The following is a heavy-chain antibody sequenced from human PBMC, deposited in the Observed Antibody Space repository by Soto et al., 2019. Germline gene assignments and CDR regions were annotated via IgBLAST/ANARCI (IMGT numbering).Heavy chain of an antibody. CDR2: ISGYNGNT. J-gene: IGHJ4*02. V-gene: IGHV1-18*01. CDR1: GFTFTSYG. CDR3: AESGYSSSWFLAY. Sequence: QVQLVQSGAEVQKPGASVKVSCKTSGFTFTSYGITWVRQAPGRGLEWMGWISGYNGNTNYAQRLQCRVAMTADTSTSTAYMALRSLTSDDTAVYYCAESGYSSSWFLAYWGQGTLVTVSS. D-gene: IGHD6-13*01.